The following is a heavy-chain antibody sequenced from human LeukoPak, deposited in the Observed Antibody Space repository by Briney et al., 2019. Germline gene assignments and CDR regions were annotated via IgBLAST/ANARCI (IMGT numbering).Heavy chain of an antibody. V-gene: IGHV1-2*02. CDR2: INPNSGGT. D-gene: IGHD3-22*01. Sequence: ASVKVSCKASGYTFTSYDINWVRQAPRQGLEWMGWINPNSGGTNYAQKFQGRVTMTRDTSISTAYMELSRLRSDDTAVYYCARGSPTYYYDSSGLDAFDIWGQGTMVTVSS. CDR1: GYTFTSYD. J-gene: IGHJ3*02. CDR3: ARGSPTYYYDSSGLDAFDI.